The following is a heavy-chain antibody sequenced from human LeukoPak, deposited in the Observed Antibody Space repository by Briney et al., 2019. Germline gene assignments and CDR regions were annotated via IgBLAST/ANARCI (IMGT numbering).Heavy chain of an antibody. V-gene: IGHV1-2*02. J-gene: IGHJ4*02. CDR1: GYTFTGYY. CDR2: INPNSGGT. Sequence: EASAKVSCKASGYTFTGYYMHWVRQAPGQGLEWMGWINPNSGGTNYAQKFQGRVTMTRDTSISTAYMELSRLRSDDTAVYYCARSRSSEYYFDYWGQGTLVTVSS. CDR3: ARSRSSEYYFDY. D-gene: IGHD1-26*01.